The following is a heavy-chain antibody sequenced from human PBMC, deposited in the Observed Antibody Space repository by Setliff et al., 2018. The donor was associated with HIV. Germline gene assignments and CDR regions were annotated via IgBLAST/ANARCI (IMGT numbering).Heavy chain of an antibody. D-gene: IGHD4-17*01. V-gene: IGHV5-51*01. CDR3: ARGADYRDV. J-gene: IGHJ4*02. Sequence: GESLKISCVASGYSFTNKGIGWVRQTPGKGLEWMGIIYPGDSQTKYNPSFQGQVTISVDNSLRTAYLQWSSLKTSDTAFYFCARGADYRDVWGQGTLVTVSS. CDR2: IYPGDSQT. CDR1: GYSFTNKG.